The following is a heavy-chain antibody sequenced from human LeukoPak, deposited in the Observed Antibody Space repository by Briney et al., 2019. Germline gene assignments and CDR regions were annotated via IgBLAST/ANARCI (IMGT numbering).Heavy chain of an antibody. V-gene: IGHV3-30*18. D-gene: IGHD1-26*01. Sequence: GGSLRLSCAASGFTFSSYGMHWVRQAPGKGLEWVAVISYGGSNKYYADSVKGRFTISRDNSKNTLYLQMNSLRAEDTAVYYCAKDLVGATGYWGQGTLVTVSS. CDR2: ISYGGSNK. J-gene: IGHJ4*02. CDR1: GFTFSSYG. CDR3: AKDLVGATGY.